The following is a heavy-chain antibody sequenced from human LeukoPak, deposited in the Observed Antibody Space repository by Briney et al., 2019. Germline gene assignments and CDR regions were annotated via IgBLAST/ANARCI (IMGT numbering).Heavy chain of an antibody. CDR3: AKDRADAWNLLLFLN. V-gene: IGHV1-24*01. D-gene: IGHD3-10*01. CDR2: FDPEDGET. CDR1: GYTLTELS. Sequence: ASVKVSCKVSGYTLTELSMHWVRQAPGKGLEWMGGFDPEDGETIYAQKFQGRGTMTEDTSTDTAYMELSSLRSEDTAVYYCAKDRADAWNLLLFLNWGQGTLVTVSS. J-gene: IGHJ4*02.